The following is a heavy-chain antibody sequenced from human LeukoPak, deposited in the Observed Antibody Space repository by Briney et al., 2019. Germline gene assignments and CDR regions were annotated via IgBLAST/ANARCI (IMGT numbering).Heavy chain of an antibody. Sequence: ASVKLSCKASGYTFTSYYIHWVRQAPGQGLQCVGIINPSGGSSTPAQNFQGRVAMTRDASTNTVYMELSSLRSEDTAVYYCARGSDSGDFDYWGQGTLVTVSS. V-gene: IGHV1-46*01. CDR2: INPSGGSS. CDR3: ARGSDSGDFDY. D-gene: IGHD2-21*01. J-gene: IGHJ4*02. CDR1: GYTFTSYY.